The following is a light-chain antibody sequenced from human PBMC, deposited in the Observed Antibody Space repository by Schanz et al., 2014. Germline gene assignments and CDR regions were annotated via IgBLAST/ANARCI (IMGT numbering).Light chain of an antibody. CDR3: QQYNNWPRT. CDR1: QSVSTY. J-gene: IGKJ1*01. V-gene: IGKV3-15*01. CDR2: GAS. Sequence: EIVMTQSPVTLSVSPGERATLSCRASQSVSTYLAWYQQKPGQAPRLLIYGASTRATVIPARFSGSGSGTEFTLTISSLQSEDFAVYYCQQYNNWPRTFGQGTKVEIK.